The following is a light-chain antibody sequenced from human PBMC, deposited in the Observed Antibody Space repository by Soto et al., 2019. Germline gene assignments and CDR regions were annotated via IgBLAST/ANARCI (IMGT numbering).Light chain of an antibody. J-gene: IGKJ4*01. CDR2: DAS. V-gene: IGKV1-5*01. Sequence: GDRVTITCRASQSITTFLAWYQQKPGKAPQILIYDASKLEPGVPSRLSGGGSGTEFTLTIRSLQPDDFATYYCKQYSTYPLTFGGGTKVDIK. CDR3: KQYSTYPLT. CDR1: QSITTF.